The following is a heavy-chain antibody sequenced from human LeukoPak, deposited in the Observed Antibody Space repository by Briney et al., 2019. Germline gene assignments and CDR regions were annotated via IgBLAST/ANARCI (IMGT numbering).Heavy chain of an antibody. D-gene: IGHD3-22*01. J-gene: IGHJ4*02. CDR2: INAGNGNT. CDR1: GYTFTSYA. V-gene: IGHV1-3*01. Sequence: ASVKVSCKASGYTFTSYAMHWVRQAPGQRLEWMGWINAGNGNTKYSQKFQGRVTITRDTSASTAYMELSSLRSEDTAVYYCAREIFFGDTYYYDTGSWGYWGQGTLVTVSS. CDR3: AREIFFGDTYYYDTGSWGY.